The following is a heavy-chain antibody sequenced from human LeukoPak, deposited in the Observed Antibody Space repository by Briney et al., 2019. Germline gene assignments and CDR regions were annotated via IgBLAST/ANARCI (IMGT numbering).Heavy chain of an antibody. CDR2: MNPNSGNT. CDR1: GYTFTSYD. V-gene: IGHV1-8*01. CDR3: AAIAAAGNAGYFDY. J-gene: IGHJ4*02. Sequence: ASVKVSCKASGYTFTSYDINWVRQATGQGLEWMGWMNPNSGNTGYAQKFQGRATMTRSTSISTAYMELSSLRSEDTAVYYCAAIAAAGNAGYFDYWGQGTLVTVPS. D-gene: IGHD6-13*01.